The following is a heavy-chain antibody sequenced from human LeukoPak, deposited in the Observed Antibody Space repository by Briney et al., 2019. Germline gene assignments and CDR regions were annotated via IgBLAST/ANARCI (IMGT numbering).Heavy chain of an antibody. J-gene: IGHJ4*02. Sequence: SETLSLTCAVYGGSFSGYYWSWIRQPPGKGLEWIGEINHSGSTNYNPSLKSRVTISGDTSKNQFSLKLSSVAAADTAVYYCARGPRVEDCSGGSCYWNYWGQGTLVTVSS. D-gene: IGHD2-15*01. V-gene: IGHV4-34*01. CDR1: GGSFSGYY. CDR3: ARGPRVEDCSGGSCYWNY. CDR2: INHSGST.